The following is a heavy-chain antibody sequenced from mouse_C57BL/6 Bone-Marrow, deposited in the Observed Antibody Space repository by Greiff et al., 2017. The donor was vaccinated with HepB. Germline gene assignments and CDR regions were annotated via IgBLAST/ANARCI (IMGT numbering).Heavy chain of an antibody. V-gene: IGHV1-55*01. CDR1: GYTFTSYW. D-gene: IGHD2-4*01. CDR3: SRGYYDYDVGLFAY. Sequence: QVQLQQPGAELVKPGASVKMSCKASGYTFTSYWITWVKQRPGQGLEWIGDIYPGSGSTNYNEKFKSKATLTVDTSSSTAYMQLSSLTSEDSAVYYCSRGYYDYDVGLFAYWGQGTLVTVSA. J-gene: IGHJ3*01. CDR2: IYPGSGST.